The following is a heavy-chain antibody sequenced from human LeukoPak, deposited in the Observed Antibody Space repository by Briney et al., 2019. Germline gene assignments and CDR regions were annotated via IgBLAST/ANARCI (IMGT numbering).Heavy chain of an antibody. Sequence: SETLSLTCAVYGGSFSGYYWSWIRQPPGKGLEWIGDINHSGSTNYNPSLKSRVTISVDTSKNQFSLKLSSVTAADTAVYYCARLSMYMGYCSSTSCPPDVWGKGTTVTVSS. CDR3: ARLSMYMGYCSSTSCPPDV. CDR1: GGSFSGYY. V-gene: IGHV4-34*01. CDR2: INHSGST. J-gene: IGHJ6*04. D-gene: IGHD2-2*01.